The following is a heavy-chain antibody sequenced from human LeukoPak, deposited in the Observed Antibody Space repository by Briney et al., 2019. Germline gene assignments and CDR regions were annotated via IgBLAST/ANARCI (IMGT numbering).Heavy chain of an antibody. CDR2: IIPIFGTA. CDR1: GGTFSSYA. J-gene: IGHJ4*02. D-gene: IGHD1-26*01. CDR3: ARDLGGTYHHFDY. V-gene: IGHV1-69*13. Sequence: GASVKVSCKASGGTFSSYAISWVRQAPGQGLEWMGGIIPIFGTANYAQKFQGRVTITADESTSTAYMELSSLRSEDTAVYYCARDLGGTYHHFDYWGQGTLVTVSS.